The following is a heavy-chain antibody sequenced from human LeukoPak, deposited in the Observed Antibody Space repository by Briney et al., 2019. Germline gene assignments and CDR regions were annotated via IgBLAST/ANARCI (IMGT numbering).Heavy chain of an antibody. J-gene: IGHJ4*02. CDR2: INHSGST. Sequence: SETLSLTCAVYGGSFSGYCWSWIRQPPGKGLEWIGEINHSGSTNYNPSLKSRVTISVDTSKNQFSLKLSSVTAADTAVYYCARALKATVTLVDYWGQGTLVTVSS. V-gene: IGHV4-34*01. CDR1: GGSFSGYC. CDR3: ARALKATVTLVDY. D-gene: IGHD4-17*01.